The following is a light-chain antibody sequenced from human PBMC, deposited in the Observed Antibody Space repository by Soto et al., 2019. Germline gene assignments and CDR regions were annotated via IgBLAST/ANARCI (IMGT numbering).Light chain of an antibody. CDR3: AVWDDSLSGPV. Sequence: QSVLTQSPSASGTPGQRVTISCSGSSSNIETNYVYWYHQLPGTAPKLLIYRNNERPSGVPDRFSGSKSGTSASLAISGLRSEDEADYYCAVWDDSLSGPVFGGGTKVTVL. CDR1: SSNIETNY. J-gene: IGLJ3*02. V-gene: IGLV1-47*01. CDR2: RNN.